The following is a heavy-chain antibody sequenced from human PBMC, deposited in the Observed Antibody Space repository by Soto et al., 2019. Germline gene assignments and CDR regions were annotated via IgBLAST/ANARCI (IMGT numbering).Heavy chain of an antibody. CDR1: GYTFTNYG. J-gene: IGHJ4*02. CDR3: AGSYGSGSYYNDFDD. CDR2: ISAYNGNT. D-gene: IGHD3-10*01. Sequence: ASVKVSCKASGYTFTNYGISWVRQAPGQGLEWMGWISAYNGNTNYAQKLQGRVTMTTDTSTSTAYMELRSLRSDDTAVYYCAGSYGSGSYYNDFDDWGQGTLVTVSS. V-gene: IGHV1-18*01.